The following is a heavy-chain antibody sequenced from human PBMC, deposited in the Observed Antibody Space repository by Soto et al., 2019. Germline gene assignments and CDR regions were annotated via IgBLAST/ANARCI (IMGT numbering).Heavy chain of an antibody. V-gene: IGHV3-7*04. CDR3: ARDLEAVARTPLAFDP. CDR2: INEDGCER. CDR1: KFTFSTYW. J-gene: IGHJ5*02. Sequence: EVQLVESGGGLVQPGGSLRLSCTASKFTFSTYWMTCVRQAPGNGLEWVANINEDGCERHYVDSVKGRFTSSRDNSKNSLYLQMETLTAEDTPVYYCARDLEAVARTPLAFDPWGQGTLVTVSS. D-gene: IGHD6-19*01.